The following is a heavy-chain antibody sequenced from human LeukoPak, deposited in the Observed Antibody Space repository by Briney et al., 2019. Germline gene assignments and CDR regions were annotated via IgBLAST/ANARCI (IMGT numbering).Heavy chain of an antibody. Sequence: LSCAASGFPFSSYEMNWVRQPPGKGLEWIGEINHSGSTNYNPSLKSRVTISVDTSKNQFSLKLSSVTAADTAVYYCARTRRRYCSGGSCPPGAFDIWGQGTMVTVSS. V-gene: IGHV4-34*01. CDR1: GFPFSSYE. CDR2: INHSGST. J-gene: IGHJ3*02. CDR3: ARTRRRYCSGGSCPPGAFDI. D-gene: IGHD2-15*01.